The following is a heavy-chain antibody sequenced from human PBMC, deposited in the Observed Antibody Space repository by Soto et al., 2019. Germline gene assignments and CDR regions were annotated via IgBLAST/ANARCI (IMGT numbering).Heavy chain of an antibody. D-gene: IGHD3-22*01. CDR2: ISGSGGST. V-gene: IGHV3-23*01. Sequence: EVQLLEAGGGLVQPGGSLRLSCAASGFTFSSYAMSWVRQAPGKGLEWVSAISGSGGSTYYADSVKGRFTISRDNSKNTLYLQMNSLRAEDTAVYYCAKGGDDSSGYYGYWGQGTLVTVSS. CDR1: GFTFSSYA. CDR3: AKGGDDSSGYYGY. J-gene: IGHJ4*02.